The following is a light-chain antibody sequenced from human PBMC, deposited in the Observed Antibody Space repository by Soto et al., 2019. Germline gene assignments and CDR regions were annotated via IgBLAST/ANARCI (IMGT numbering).Light chain of an antibody. J-gene: IGLJ1*01. CDR3: SSYSRSSARHYV. CDR1: SSDIGAYDY. CDR2: DVS. V-gene: IGLV2-14*01. Sequence: QSALTQPASVSGSPGQSITIYCTGSSSDIGAYDYVSWYQQHSGRAPQLLIYDVSSRPSGVSSRFSGSKSGNPASLTISGLQADDASDYYCSSYSRSSARHYVFGTGTKVTVL.